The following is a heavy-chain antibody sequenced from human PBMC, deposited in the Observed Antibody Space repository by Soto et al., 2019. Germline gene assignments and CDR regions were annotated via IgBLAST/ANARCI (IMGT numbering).Heavy chain of an antibody. CDR2: IYYSGST. D-gene: IGHD5-12*01. V-gene: IGHV4-31*03. J-gene: IGHJ3*02. CDR3: ARARLRAVYALDI. CDR1: GGSVSSGAYY. Sequence: SETLSLTCTVSGGSVSSGAYYWTWIRQRPGKGLEWIGYIYYSGSTYYSPSLESRLSISLDTSKNQFSLRLSSVTAADTAMYYCARARLRAVYALDIWGQGTMVNVSS.